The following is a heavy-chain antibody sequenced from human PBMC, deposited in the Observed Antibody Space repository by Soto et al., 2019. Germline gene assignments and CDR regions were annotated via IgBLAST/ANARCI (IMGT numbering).Heavy chain of an antibody. J-gene: IGHJ4*02. CDR2: IYPGDSDT. CDR3: ATPRMYPHPY. D-gene: IGHD2-2*01. V-gene: IGHV5-51*01. Sequence: GESLKIACKGSGYSFTTYWIGWVRQMPGKGLEWMGAIYPGDSDTRYSPSFQVQVTISADKSISTAYLQWSSLKASDTAMYYCATPRMYPHPYWGQGTLVTVSS. CDR1: GYSFTTYW.